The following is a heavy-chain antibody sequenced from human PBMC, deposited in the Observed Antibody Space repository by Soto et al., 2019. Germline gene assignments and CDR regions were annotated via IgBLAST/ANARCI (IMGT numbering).Heavy chain of an antibody. V-gene: IGHV3-30-3*01. Sequence: QVQLVESGGGVVQPGRSLRLSCAASGFTFSSYAMHWVRQAQGKGLEWVAVISYDGSNKYYADSVKGRFTISRDNSKNTLYLQMNILRAEDMAVYYCARGARYYDILTGYGIDYWGQGTLVTVSS. CDR2: ISYDGSNK. J-gene: IGHJ4*02. CDR1: GFTFSSYA. CDR3: ARGARYYDILTGYGIDY. D-gene: IGHD3-9*01.